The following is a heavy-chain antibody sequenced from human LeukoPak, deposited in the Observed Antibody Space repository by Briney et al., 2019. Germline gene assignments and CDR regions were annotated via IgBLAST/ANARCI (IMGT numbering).Heavy chain of an antibody. Sequence: SETLSLTCTVSSASISSSPYFWGWIRQSPGTGLEWIGSISYSGTTYYNPSLKSRVTISVDASKNHFSLKLSSVTAADTAVYYCARDRGYDSDLGSDYWGQGTLVTVSS. CDR2: ISYSGTT. D-gene: IGHD5-12*01. J-gene: IGHJ4*02. CDR3: ARDRGYDSDLGSDY. V-gene: IGHV4-39*02. CDR1: SASISSSPYF.